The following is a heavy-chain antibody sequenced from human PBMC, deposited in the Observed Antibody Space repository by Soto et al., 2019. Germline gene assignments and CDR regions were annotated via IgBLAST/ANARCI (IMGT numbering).Heavy chain of an antibody. J-gene: IGHJ4*02. V-gene: IGHV4-4*02. CDR3: ARVDYDVLTGHYYFDC. CDR2: IYNSGST. D-gene: IGHD3-9*01. CDR1: GGSFSNSNC. Sequence: SETLSLTCAVSGGSFSNSNCWSWVRQPPGKGLEWIGEIYNSGSTNYNPSLKSRVTMSVDKSKNQFSLKLSSVTAADTAVYFCARVDYDVLTGHYYFDCWGKGTLVTVP.